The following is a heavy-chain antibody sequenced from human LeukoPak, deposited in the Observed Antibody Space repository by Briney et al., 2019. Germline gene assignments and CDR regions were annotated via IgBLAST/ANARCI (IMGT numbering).Heavy chain of an antibody. CDR2: IRHDGSIK. CDR1: GFIFSTYG. J-gene: IGHJ4*02. CDR3: AKDSLADIDY. D-gene: IGHD3-16*01. V-gene: IGHV3-30*02. Sequence: PGGALRLSCAASGFIFSTYGMYSVRQAPGQGLEWVAFIRHDGSIKNYADSVKGRSTISRENSKNTLYLQMNSLRAEDTAVYYCAKDSLADIDYWGQGTLVTVSS.